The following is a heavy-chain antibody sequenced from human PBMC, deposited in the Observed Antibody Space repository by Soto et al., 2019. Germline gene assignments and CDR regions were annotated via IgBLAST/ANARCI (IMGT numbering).Heavy chain of an antibody. J-gene: IGHJ4*02. CDR3: ATTTVTTESPLDY. CDR2: ISAYNGNT. D-gene: IGHD4-17*01. Sequence: ASVKVSCKASGYTLTSYCISWVRQAPGQGLEWMGWISAYNGNTNYAQKLQGRVTMTTDTSTSTAYMELRSLRSDDTAVYYCATTTVTTESPLDYWGQGTLVTVSS. CDR1: GYTLTSYC. V-gene: IGHV1-18*01.